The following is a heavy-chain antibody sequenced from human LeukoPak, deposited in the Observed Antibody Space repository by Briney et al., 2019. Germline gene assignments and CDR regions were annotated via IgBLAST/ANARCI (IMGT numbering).Heavy chain of an antibody. CDR1: GFTLSTYD. Sequence: GGSLRLSCAASGFTLSTYDMHWVRQVTGEALEWVSMIYEAGNTYYTGSVKGRFTISRENAKNSLYLQMHGLTAGDTAVYYCAREMSGSNDAFDIWGPGTMDTVSS. CDR3: AREMSGSNDAFDI. D-gene: IGHD3-10*01. J-gene: IGHJ3*02. CDR2: IYEAGNT. V-gene: IGHV3-13*01.